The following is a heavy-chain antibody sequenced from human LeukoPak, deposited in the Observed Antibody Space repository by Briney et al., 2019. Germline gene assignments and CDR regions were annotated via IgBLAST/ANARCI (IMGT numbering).Heavy chain of an antibody. CDR1: GFTFSSYA. V-gene: IGHV4-39*01. J-gene: IGHJ6*02. D-gene: IGHD1-26*01. Sequence: NPGGSLRLSCAASGFTFSSYAMSWVRQPPGKGLEWIGSIYYSGSTYYNPSLKSRVTISVDTSKNQFSLKLSSVTAADTAVYYCAGKYSGSFALTYYYGMDVWGQGTTVTVSS. CDR3: AGKYSGSFALTYYYGMDV. CDR2: IYYSGST.